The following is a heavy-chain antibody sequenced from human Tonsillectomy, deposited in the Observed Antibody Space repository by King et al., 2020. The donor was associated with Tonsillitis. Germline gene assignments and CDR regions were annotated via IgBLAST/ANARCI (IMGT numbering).Heavy chain of an antibody. CDR3: AKDNGYSDYVPMRYYYYGMDV. Sequence: VQLVESGGVVVQPGGSLRLSCAASGFTFDDYAMHWVRQAPGKGLEWVSLISWDGGSTYYADSVKGRFTISRDNNKNSLYLQMNSLRAEDTALYYCAKDNGYSDYVPMRYYYYGMDVWGQGTTVTVSS. J-gene: IGHJ6*02. CDR2: ISWDGGST. D-gene: IGHD5-12*01. CDR1: GFTFDDYA. V-gene: IGHV3-43D*03.